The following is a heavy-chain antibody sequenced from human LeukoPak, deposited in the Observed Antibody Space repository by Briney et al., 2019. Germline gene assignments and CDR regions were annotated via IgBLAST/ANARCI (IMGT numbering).Heavy chain of an antibody. J-gene: IGHJ6*03. V-gene: IGHV5-51*01. CDR1: GYTFSSYW. Sequence: GESLKISCKGSGYTFSSYWIGWVRQMPGKGLEWMGIIYPDDSDTRYSPSFQGQVTISADKSISTAYLQWSSLKASDTAMYYCARLAYCSNDVCYSNYYYSMNVWGKGTTVTVSS. D-gene: IGHD2-8*01. CDR2: IYPDDSDT. CDR3: ARLAYCSNDVCYSNYYYSMNV.